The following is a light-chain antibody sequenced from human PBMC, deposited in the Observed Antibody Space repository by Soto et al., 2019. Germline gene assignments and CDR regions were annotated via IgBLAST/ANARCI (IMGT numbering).Light chain of an antibody. CDR1: SSNIGADFE. J-gene: IGLJ3*02. Sequence: QSVLTQPPSVSGAPGQRVTISCTGSSSNIGADFEVNWYQQLPGRAPKLLIYDNTNRASGVPDRFSGSKSGTSASLAITGLQAGDEADYYCAAWDDTLSVWVFGGGTKVTVL. CDR3: AAWDDTLSVWV. CDR2: DNT. V-gene: IGLV1-40*01.